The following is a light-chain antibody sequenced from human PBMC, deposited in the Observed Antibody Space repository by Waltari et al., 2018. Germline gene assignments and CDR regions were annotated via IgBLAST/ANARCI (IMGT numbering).Light chain of an antibody. Sequence: IVMTQSPATLSVSPGERVTLSCRASPIVSGNLAWYQQKPGQAPRLLMYGASTRAAGVPTRFSGSGSGTEFTVTISSLQSEDFAVYYCQQYNDWPQTFGQGTKLETK. J-gene: IGKJ2*01. CDR2: GAS. V-gene: IGKV3-15*01. CDR3: QQYNDWPQT. CDR1: PIVSGN.